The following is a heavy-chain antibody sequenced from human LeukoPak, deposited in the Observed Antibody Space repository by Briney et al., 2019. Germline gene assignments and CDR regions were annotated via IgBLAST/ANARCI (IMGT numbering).Heavy chain of an antibody. CDR2: ISSSGSTI. V-gene: IGHV3-11*01. Sequence: PGGSLRLSCAASGFTFSDYYMSWIRQAPGKGLEWVSYISSSGSTIYYADSVKGRFTISRDNAKNSLYLQMNSLRAEDTAVYYCARDLIQFGVLADAFDIWGQGTMVTVSS. CDR1: GFTFSDYY. CDR3: ARDLIQFGVLADAFDI. J-gene: IGHJ3*02. D-gene: IGHD3-10*01.